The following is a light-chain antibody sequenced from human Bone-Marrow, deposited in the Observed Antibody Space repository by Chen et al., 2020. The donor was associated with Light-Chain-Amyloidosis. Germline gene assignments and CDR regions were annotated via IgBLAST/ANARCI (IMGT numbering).Light chain of an antibody. CDR1: SSDVGGYNY. V-gene: IGLV2-14*03. J-gene: IGLJ3*02. CDR3: SSYTRSSTWL. Sequence: QSALTQPPSVSGSPGPPITISCPGTSSDVGGYNYVSWYQQHPGTAPKLVIFDVSYRPSGISNRFSGSKSGNTASLTISGLQAEDEADYYCSSYTRSSTWLFGGGTRLTVL. CDR2: DVS.